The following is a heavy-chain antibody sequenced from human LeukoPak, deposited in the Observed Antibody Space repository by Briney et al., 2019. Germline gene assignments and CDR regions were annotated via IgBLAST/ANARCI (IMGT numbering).Heavy chain of an antibody. V-gene: IGHV5-51*01. J-gene: IGHJ4*02. CDR3: ARRTGSGTYYSLFFDY. D-gene: IGHD1-26*01. CDR2: IYPADSDT. Sequence: GESLKISCKASGYRFTAYLIGWVRQMPGKGLEWMGVIYPADSDTTYSPSFQGQVTISADKSNNIAYLEWDSLKASDSATYYCARRTGSGTYYSLFFDYWGQGALVTVSS. CDR1: GYRFTAYL.